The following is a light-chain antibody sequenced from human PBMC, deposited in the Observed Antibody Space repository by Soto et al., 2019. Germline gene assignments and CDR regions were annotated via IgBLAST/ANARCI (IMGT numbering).Light chain of an antibody. CDR2: EVS. CDR3: SSYTSSSTQV. V-gene: IGLV2-8*01. CDR1: SSDVGGYNY. J-gene: IGLJ1*01. Sequence: QSALTQPPSASGSFGQSVTISCTGTSSDVGGYNYVSWYQQHPGKAPKLMIYEVSERPSGVPDRFSGSKSSNTASLTVSGLQADDEADYYCSSYTSSSTQVFGTGTKVTVL.